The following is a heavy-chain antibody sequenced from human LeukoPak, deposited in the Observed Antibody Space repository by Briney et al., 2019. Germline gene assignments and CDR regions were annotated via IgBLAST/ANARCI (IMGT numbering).Heavy chain of an antibody. CDR3: AREGRNIVATTTEFDY. J-gene: IGHJ4*02. CDR2: INPNSGGT. Sequence: ASVKVSCKASGYTFTSYYMHWVRQAPGQGLEWMGWINPNSGGTNYAQKFQGRVTMTRDTSISTAYMELSRLRSDDTAVYYCAREGRNIVATTTEFDYWGQGTLVTVSS. D-gene: IGHD5-12*01. CDR1: GYTFTSYY. V-gene: IGHV1-2*02.